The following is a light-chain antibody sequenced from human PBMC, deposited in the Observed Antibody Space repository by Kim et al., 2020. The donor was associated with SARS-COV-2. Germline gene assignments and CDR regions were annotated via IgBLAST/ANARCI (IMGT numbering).Light chain of an antibody. CDR2: GAS. J-gene: IGKJ5*01. Sequence: SGIRATRTCRASQSIRGSYLSWSQHQTRRQAPRLLIYGASSRATGIPDRFSGSGFGTDFTLTISRLEPEDFAVYYCLQYGNAPDTFGQGTRPEI. CDR1: QSIRGSY. V-gene: IGKV3-20*01. CDR3: LQYGNAPDT.